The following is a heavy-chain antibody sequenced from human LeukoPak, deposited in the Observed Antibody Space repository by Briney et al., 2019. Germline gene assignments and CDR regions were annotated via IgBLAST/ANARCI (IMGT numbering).Heavy chain of an antibody. CDR3: ARETYYDFWSGTSQVAFDI. J-gene: IGHJ3*02. D-gene: IGHD3-3*01. CDR1: GGSISSSSYY. CDR2: IYYSGST. V-gene: IGHV4-39*07. Sequence: PSETLSLTCTVSGGSISSSSYYWGWIRQPPGKGLEWIGSIYYSGSTYYNPSLKSRVTISVDTSKNQFSLKLSSVTAADTAVYYCARETYYDFWSGTSQVAFDIWGQGTMVTVSS.